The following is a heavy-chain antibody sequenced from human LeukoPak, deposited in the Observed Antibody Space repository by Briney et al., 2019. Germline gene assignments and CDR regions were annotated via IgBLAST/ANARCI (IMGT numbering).Heavy chain of an antibody. CDR3: ATAPAGWLVPFDY. J-gene: IGHJ4*02. V-gene: IGHV1-2*02. D-gene: IGHD6-19*01. CDR2: INPNSGGT. CDR1: GYTFTGYY. Sequence: VASVKVSRKASGYTFTGYYMHWVRQAPGQGLEWMGWINPNSGGTNYAQKFQGRVTMTRDTSISTAYMELSRLRSDDTAVYYCATAPAGWLVPFDYWGQGTLVTVSS.